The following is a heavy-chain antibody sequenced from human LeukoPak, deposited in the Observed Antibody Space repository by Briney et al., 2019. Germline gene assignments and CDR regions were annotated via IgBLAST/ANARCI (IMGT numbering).Heavy chain of an antibody. J-gene: IGHJ5*02. CDR2: INPNSGGT. V-gene: IGHV1-2*02. CDR3: ARDNEEYCSGGSCGGNWFDP. Sequence: ASVKVSCKASGYTFTGYYMHWVRQAPGQGLEWMGWINPNSGGTNYAQKFQGRVTMTRDTSISTAYMELSRLRSDDTAVYYCARDNEEYCSGGSCGGNWFDPWGQGTLVTVSS. CDR1: GYTFTGYY. D-gene: IGHD2-15*01.